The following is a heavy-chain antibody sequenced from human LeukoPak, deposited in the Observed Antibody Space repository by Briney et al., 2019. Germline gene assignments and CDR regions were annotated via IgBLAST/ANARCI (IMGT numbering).Heavy chain of an antibody. Sequence: ASVKVSCKASGYTFTSYGISWVRQAPGQGLEWMGWISAYNGNTNYAQKLQGRVTMTTDTSTSTAYMKLRSLRSDDTAVYYCARGDAYYDSSGYYPSDYWGQGTLVTVSS. CDR2: ISAYNGNT. V-gene: IGHV1-18*01. CDR3: ARGDAYYDSSGYYPSDY. J-gene: IGHJ4*02. D-gene: IGHD3-22*01. CDR1: GYTFTSYG.